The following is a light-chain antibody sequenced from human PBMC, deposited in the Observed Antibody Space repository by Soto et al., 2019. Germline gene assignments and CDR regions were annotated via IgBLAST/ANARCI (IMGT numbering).Light chain of an antibody. CDR3: LQSYTSPVT. CDR2: GAS. CDR1: QNISSW. Sequence: IQMHQSPSTESASVRDRVTITCQASQNISSWLAWYQQKPGKAPNLLIYGASDLQSGVPARFSGGGSGTDFTLTISSLQPEDFGTYYCLQSYTSPVTFGGGTKVDIK. J-gene: IGKJ4*01. V-gene: IGKV1-5*01.